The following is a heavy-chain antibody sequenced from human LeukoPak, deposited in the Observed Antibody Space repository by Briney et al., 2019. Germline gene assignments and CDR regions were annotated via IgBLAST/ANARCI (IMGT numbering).Heavy chain of an antibody. D-gene: IGHD1-26*01. J-gene: IGHJ5*02. CDR1: GYTFTGYY. V-gene: IGHV1-2*02. Sequence: ASVKVSCKASGYTFTGYYMHWVRQAPGQGLEWMGWINPNSGGTNYAQKFQGRVTMTRDMSISTAYMELSRLRSDDTAVYYCARDFESTVGATTNLYNWFDPWGQGTLVTVSS. CDR2: INPNSGGT. CDR3: ARDFESTVGATTNLYNWFDP.